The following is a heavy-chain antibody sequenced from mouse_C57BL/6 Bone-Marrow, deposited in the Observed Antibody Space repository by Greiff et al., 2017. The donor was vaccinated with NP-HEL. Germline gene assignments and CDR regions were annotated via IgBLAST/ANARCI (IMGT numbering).Heavy chain of an antibody. CDR3: ARERDYGSSFAY. V-gene: IGHV1-64*01. D-gene: IGHD1-1*01. CDR1: GYTFTSYW. Sequence: QVQLKQPGAELVKPGASVKLSCKASGYTFTSYWMHWVKQRPGQGLEWIGMIHPNSGSTNYNEKFKSKATLTVDKSSSTAYMQLSSLTSEDSAVYYCARERDYGSSFAYWGQGTLVTVSA. J-gene: IGHJ3*01. CDR2: IHPNSGST.